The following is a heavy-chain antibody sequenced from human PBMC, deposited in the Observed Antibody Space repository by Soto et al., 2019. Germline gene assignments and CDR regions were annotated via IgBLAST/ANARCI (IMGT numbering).Heavy chain of an antibody. CDR3: AREQPPNWNDDAFDN. D-gene: IGHD1-1*01. CDR1: GGTFSSYA. Sequence: QVQLVQSGAEVKKPGSSVKVSCKASGGTFSSYAISWVRQAPGQGLEWMGGIIAIFGTANYAQKFQGRVTITADKPTRTGYKELSSLGSEDPAVYDGAREQPPNWNDDAFDNWGQWTMVTVSS. J-gene: IGHJ3*02. CDR2: IIAIFGTA. V-gene: IGHV1-69*06.